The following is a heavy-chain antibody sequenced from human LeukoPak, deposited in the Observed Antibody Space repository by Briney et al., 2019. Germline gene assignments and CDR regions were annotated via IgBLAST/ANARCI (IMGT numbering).Heavy chain of an antibody. CDR2: ISGSGVMT. CDR1: GFTFSDYA. V-gene: IGHV3-23*01. Sequence: PGGSLRLSCAASGFTFSDYAMTWVRQAPGKGLERVATISGSGVMTYYADSVKGRFTVSGDNSKNTLYLQMSSLTAADTAVYYCAKDRSIGTYYTFDHWGQGTLVTVSA. J-gene: IGHJ4*02. CDR3: AKDRSIGTYYTFDH. D-gene: IGHD1-26*01.